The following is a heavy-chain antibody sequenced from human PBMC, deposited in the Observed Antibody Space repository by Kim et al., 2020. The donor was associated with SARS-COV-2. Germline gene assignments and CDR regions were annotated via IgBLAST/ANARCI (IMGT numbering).Heavy chain of an antibody. Sequence: SETLSLTCAVYGGSFSGYYWSWIRQPPGKGLEWIGKINHSGSTNYNPSLKSRVTISVDTSKNQFSLKLSSVTAADTAVYYCARGFSSSWSRGRFDYWGQGTLVTVSS. D-gene: IGHD6-13*01. J-gene: IGHJ4*02. V-gene: IGHV4-34*01. CDR1: GGSFSGYY. CDR3: ARGFSSSWSRGRFDY. CDR2: INHSGST.